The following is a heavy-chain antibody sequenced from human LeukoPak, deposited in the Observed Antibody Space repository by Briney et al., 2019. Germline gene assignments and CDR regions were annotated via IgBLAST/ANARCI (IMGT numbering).Heavy chain of an antibody. CDR3: ARFGVDYDMDV. J-gene: IGHJ6*02. Sequence: PSETPPLISTDSGSSNSGHYWTWSRQPPGTGQEWIGQIHYSGRPDYNPSLKSRVTISVDTSKNQLSLKVTSVTGADTAVYYCARFGVDYDMDVWGQGTTVTVSS. D-gene: IGHD3-16*01. CDR2: IHYSGRP. V-gene: IGHV4-59*11. CDR1: GSSNSGHY.